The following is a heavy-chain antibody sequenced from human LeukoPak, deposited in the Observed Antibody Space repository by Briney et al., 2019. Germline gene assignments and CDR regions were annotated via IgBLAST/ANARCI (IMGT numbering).Heavy chain of an antibody. V-gene: IGHV1-3*04. CDR2: INTGDGNT. J-gene: IGHJ4*02. D-gene: IGHD3-9*01. CDR3: ARGDDILTGYPSKKPGYYFDY. Sequence: ASVKVSCKASGYTFTSYVMHWVRQAPGQRLEWMGWINTGDGNTKYSQKLQGRVTMTTDTSTSTAYMELRSLRSDDTAVYYCARGDDILTGYPSKKPGYYFDYWGQGTLVTVSS. CDR1: GYTFTSYV.